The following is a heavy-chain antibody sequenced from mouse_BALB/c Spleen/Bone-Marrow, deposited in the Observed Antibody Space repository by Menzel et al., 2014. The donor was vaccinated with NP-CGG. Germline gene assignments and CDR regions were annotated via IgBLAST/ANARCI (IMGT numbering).Heavy chain of an antibody. Sequence: VQLKHSGGGLVQPGGSLRLSCATSGFTFTDYYMSWVRQPPGKALEWLGFIRNKANGYTTEYSASVKGRFTISRDNSQSILYLQMNTLRAEDSATYYCARYDVYYYFDYWGQGTTLTVSS. D-gene: IGHD2-3*01. CDR2: IRNKANGYTT. J-gene: IGHJ2*01. CDR3: ARYDVYYYFDY. V-gene: IGHV7-3*02. CDR1: GFTFTDYY.